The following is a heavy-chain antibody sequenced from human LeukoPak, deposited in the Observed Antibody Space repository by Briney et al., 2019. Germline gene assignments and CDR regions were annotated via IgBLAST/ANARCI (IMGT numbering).Heavy chain of an antibody. V-gene: IGHV1-2*06. CDR1: GYTFTGYY. J-gene: IGHJ4*02. D-gene: IGHD3-22*01. CDR2: INPNSGGT. CDR3: AKNRNYYDSSGYYYFFDY. Sequence: ASVKVSCKASGYTFTGYYMHWVRQAPRQGLEWMGRINPNSGGTNYAQKFQGRVTMTRDTSISTAYMELSRLRSDDTAVYYCAKNRNYYDSSGYYYFFDYWGQGTLVTVSS.